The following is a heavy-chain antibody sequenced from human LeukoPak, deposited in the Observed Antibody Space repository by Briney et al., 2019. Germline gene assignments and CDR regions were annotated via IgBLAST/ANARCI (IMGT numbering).Heavy chain of an antibody. V-gene: IGHV1-18*01. CDR2: ISAYNDNT. Sequence: ASVKVSCKATGYTFTRYGITWVRQAPGQGLEWMGWISAYNDNTEYAQKLQGRVTMTTDTSTSTAYMELRSLRSDDTAVYYCARGGVLSAMGLIGYWGQGTLVTVSS. CDR1: GYTFTRYG. J-gene: IGHJ4*02. D-gene: IGHD2-21*02. CDR3: ARGGVLSAMGLIGY.